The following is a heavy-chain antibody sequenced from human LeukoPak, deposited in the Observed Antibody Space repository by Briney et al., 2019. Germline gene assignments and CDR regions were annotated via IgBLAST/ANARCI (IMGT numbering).Heavy chain of an antibody. J-gene: IGHJ5*02. Sequence: GSLRLSCAASGFTFSSYAMHWVRQAPGKGLEWVTVISYDGTNKYYADSVKGRFAISRDNSKNTLYLQMNSLRVEDTAVYYCARIRLEGTETNGSAPGARGTLFPVS. CDR2: ISYDGTNK. CDR1: GFTFSSYA. D-gene: IGHD1-14*01. V-gene: IGHV3-30*09. CDR3: ARIRLEGTETNGSAP.